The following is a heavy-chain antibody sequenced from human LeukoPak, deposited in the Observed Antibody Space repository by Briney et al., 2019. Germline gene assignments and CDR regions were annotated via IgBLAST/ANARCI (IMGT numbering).Heavy chain of an antibody. V-gene: IGHV4-59*01. J-gene: IGHJ6*03. Sequence: PSETLSLTCTVSGGSISSYYWSWIRQPPGKGLEWIGYIYYSGSTNYNPSLKSRVTISVDTSKNQFSLKLSSVTAADTAVYYCARGNVFDWLPYYYYYMDVWGKGTTVTISS. CDR3: ARGNVFDWLPYYYYYMDV. CDR1: GGSISSYY. CDR2: IYYSGST. D-gene: IGHD3-9*01.